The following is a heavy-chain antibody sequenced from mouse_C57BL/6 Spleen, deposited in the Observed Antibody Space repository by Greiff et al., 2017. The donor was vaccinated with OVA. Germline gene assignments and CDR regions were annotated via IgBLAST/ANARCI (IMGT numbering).Heavy chain of an antibody. Sequence: VQLQQPGAELVKPGASVKLSCKASGYTFTSYWMQWVNQRPGQGLEWIGEIDPSDSYTNYNQKLKGKATLTVDTASSTAYMQLSSLTSADSAVYYCARPVPLYYAMDYWGQGTSVTVSS. CDR1: GYTFTSYW. CDR2: IDPSDSYT. V-gene: IGHV1-50*01. CDR3: ARPVPLYYAMDY. J-gene: IGHJ4*01.